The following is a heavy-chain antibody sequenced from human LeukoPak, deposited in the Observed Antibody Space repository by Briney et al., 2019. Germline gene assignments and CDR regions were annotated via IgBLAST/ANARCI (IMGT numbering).Heavy chain of an antibody. CDR3: ARATSIAARPTRLFDYYYYYHMDV. CDR2: ISSSSSTI. V-gene: IGHV3-48*01. CDR1: GFTFSSYS. D-gene: IGHD6-6*01. Sequence: GGSLRLSCAASGFTFSSYSMNWVRQAPGKGLEWVSYISSSSSTIYYADSVKGRFTISRDNAKNSLYLQMNSLRAEDTAVYYCARATSIAARPTRLFDYYYYYHMDVWGKGTTVTVSS. J-gene: IGHJ6*03.